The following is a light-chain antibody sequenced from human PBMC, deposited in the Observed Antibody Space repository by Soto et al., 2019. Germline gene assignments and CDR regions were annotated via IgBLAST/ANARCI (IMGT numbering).Light chain of an antibody. J-gene: IGLJ3*02. CDR3: VLFMGSGIGV. Sequence: QAVVTQEPSFSVSPGGTVTLTCGLSSCSVSTGYYPSWLQQTPGQAPRTLIYTTNTRSSGVPDRFSGSILGDRAALTITGAQADDESDYYCVLFMGSGIGVFGGGTKLTVL. CDR1: SCSVSTGYY. CDR2: TTN. V-gene: IGLV8-61*01.